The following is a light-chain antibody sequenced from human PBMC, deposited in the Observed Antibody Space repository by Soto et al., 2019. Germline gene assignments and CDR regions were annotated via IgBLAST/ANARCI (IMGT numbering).Light chain of an antibody. J-gene: IGKJ5*01. Sequence: EIVMMQSPGTLSVSPVERATLSGMASESVSGDLAWYQQKPGQAPRLLIYGPSTRATGIPARFSGSGSGTDFTLTISSLEPEDFAVYYCQQRSNWPPSITFGQGTRLEIK. CDR1: ESVSGD. V-gene: IGKV3-11*01. CDR3: QQRSNWPPSIT. CDR2: GPS.